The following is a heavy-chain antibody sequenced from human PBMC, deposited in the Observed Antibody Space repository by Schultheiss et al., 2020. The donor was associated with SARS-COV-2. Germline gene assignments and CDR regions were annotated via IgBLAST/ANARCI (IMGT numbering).Heavy chain of an antibody. Sequence: GESLKISCAASGFTFSSYAMSWVRQAPGKGLEWVSAIGTAGDTYYPGSVKGRFTISRENAKNSLYLQMNSLRAEDTAVYYCAAATSEGPYPSYYGMEVWGQGTTVTVSS. V-gene: IGHV3-13*01. D-gene: IGHD4-17*01. CDR1: GFTFSSYA. J-gene: IGHJ6*02. CDR3: AAATSEGPYPSYYGMEV. CDR2: IGTAGDT.